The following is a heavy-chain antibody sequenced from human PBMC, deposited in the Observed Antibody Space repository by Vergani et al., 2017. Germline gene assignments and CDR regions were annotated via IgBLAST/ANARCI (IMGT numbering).Heavy chain of an antibody. CDR2: IHYSENT. J-gene: IGHJ4*02. V-gene: IGHV4-59*01. CDR1: FDSIRNLY. Sequence: QVQLQESGPGLVKSSETLSLTCSVSFDSIRNLYCNWIRQPPGKGLEWIGSIHYSENTNYNPSLKTRVTISVDTSKNQFSLTMTSVTAADTAVYYCARSLIYFSAGSPDYWGQGTLVNVSS. D-gene: IGHD2/OR15-2a*01. CDR3: ARSLIYFSAGSPDY.